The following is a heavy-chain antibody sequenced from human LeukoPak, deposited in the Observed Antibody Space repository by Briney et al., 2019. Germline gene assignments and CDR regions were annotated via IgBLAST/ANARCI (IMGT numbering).Heavy chain of an antibody. J-gene: IGHJ4*02. CDR2: IKQDGSEK. Sequence: GGSLGLSCAASGFTFSTYWMSWVRQAPGKGLEWVANIKQDGSEKNHVDSVEGRFTISRDNAKNSLYLQMNSLRAEDTAVYYCARGLLAAAGIDYWGQGALVTVSS. V-gene: IGHV3-7*04. CDR1: GFTFSTYW. D-gene: IGHD6-13*01. CDR3: ARGLLAAAGIDY.